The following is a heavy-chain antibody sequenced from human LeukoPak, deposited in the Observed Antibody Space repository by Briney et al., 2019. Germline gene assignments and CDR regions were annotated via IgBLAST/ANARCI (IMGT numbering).Heavy chain of an antibody. V-gene: IGHV4-59*08. D-gene: IGHD1-26*01. J-gene: IGHJ3*02. CDR1: GGSISSYY. CDR2: IYYTGST. Sequence: SETLSLTCIVSGGSISSYYWSWIRQPPGKGLEWIGYIYYTGSTNYNPSLKSRVTISVDTSKNQLSLKLRSVTAADTAVYYCARQDSGTYLNPLNIWGQGTVVTVSS. CDR3: ARQDSGTYLNPLNI.